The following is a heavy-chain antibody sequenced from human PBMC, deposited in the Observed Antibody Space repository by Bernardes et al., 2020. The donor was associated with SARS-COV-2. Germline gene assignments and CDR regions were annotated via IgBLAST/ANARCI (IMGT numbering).Heavy chain of an antibody. CDR1: GFTFRDYG. CDR3: RIGHYADL. V-gene: IGHV3-23*01. Sequence: VESLCLSCAASGFTFRDYGMSWVRQAPGMGLEWVSTLVDRGDITYYSDRVRGRFTISRDNSRNTQRITALRVEDTGTYYCRIGHYADLWGQGTLITVTS. CDR2: LVDRGDIT. D-gene: IGHD4-17*01. J-gene: IGHJ5*02.